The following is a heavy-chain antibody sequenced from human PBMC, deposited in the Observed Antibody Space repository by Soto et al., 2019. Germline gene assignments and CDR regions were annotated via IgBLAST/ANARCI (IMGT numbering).Heavy chain of an antibody. Sequence: ASGKVSCNASGYTVTSYYMHWEQQAPGQVLEWMGIINPSGGSTSYAQKFQGRVTMTRDTSTSTVYMELSSLRSEDTAVYYCARDHTTQYYYGMDVWGQGTTVTVSS. D-gene: IGHD1-1*01. CDR2: INPSGGST. CDR3: ARDHTTQYYYGMDV. V-gene: IGHV1-46*01. CDR1: GYTVTSYY. J-gene: IGHJ6*02.